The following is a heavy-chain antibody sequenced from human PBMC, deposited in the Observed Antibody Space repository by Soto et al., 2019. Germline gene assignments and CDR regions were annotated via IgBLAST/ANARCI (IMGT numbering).Heavy chain of an antibody. V-gene: IGHV3-23*01. J-gene: IGHJ3*02. CDR3: APHVSCSGGSCQYDAFAI. D-gene: IGHD2-15*01. Sequence: EVQVLESGGGLVQPGGSLRLSCEGSGFTVSSHAMTWIRQAPGKGPEWVSTVTADGGTYYADSVKGRFAMSRDTSENTXDLQMNSLGAEDTVAYYCAPHVSCSGGSCQYDAFAIRGQGTMVTVSS. CDR1: GFTVSSHA. CDR2: VTADGGT.